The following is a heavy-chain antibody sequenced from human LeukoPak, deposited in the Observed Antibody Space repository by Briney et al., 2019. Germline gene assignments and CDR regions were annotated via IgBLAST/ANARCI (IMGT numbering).Heavy chain of an antibody. CDR3: ARDGGSHGDYLPR. CDR2: ISSGSSIM. J-gene: IGHJ1*01. V-gene: IGHV3-48*02. D-gene: IGHD3-16*01. CDR1: GFTFASYS. Sequence: GVPLTLSCVASGFTFASYSINWVPQAPGKALVGVSYISSGSSIMYYADSVKSRFSISRDNAKNSLFLRMDSLRDDDTAVYYCARDGGSHGDYLPRWGQGTVVTVS.